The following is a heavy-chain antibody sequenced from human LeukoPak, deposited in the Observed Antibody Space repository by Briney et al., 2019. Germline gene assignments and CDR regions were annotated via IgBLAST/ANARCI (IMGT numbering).Heavy chain of an antibody. CDR2: IYYSGST. CDR1: GGSISSSSYY. CDR3: ARHMYSSSWYRRHYYMDV. J-gene: IGHJ6*03. Sequence: PSETLSLTXAVSGGSISSSSYYWGWIGQPPGKGLQWIGSIYYSGSTYYHPSLKSRVTISVDTSKNQFSLKLSSVTAADTAVYYCARHMYSSSWYRRHYYMDVWGKGTTVTVSS. D-gene: IGHD6-13*01. V-gene: IGHV4-39*01.